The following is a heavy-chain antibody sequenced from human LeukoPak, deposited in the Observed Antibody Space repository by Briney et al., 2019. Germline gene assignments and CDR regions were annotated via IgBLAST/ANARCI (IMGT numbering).Heavy chain of an antibody. CDR3: ARVPRQSYYYYYMDV. J-gene: IGHJ6*03. CDR2: INHSGST. V-gene: IGHV4-34*01. CDR1: GGSFSGYY. Sequence: SETLSLTCAVYGGSFSGYYWSWIRQPPGKGLEWIGEINHSGSTNYNPSLKSRVTISVDTSKNQFSLKLSSVTAADTAVYYCARVPRQSYYYYYMDVWGKGTTVTVSS.